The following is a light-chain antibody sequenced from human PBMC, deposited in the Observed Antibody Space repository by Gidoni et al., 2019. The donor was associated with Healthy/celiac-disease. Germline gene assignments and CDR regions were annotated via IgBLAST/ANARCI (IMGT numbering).Light chain of an antibody. CDR3: QQRYSTPST. CDR2: AAS. V-gene: IGKV1-39*01. J-gene: IGKJ4*01. CDR1: QSISSY. Sequence: DIHMTQSPSSLSASVGDRVTITCRASQSISSYLNWYQQKPGKAPKLLIYAASSLQSGVPSRFSGSGYGTDFTLTISSLKPEDFATNYCQQRYSTPSTLGGGTKVEIK.